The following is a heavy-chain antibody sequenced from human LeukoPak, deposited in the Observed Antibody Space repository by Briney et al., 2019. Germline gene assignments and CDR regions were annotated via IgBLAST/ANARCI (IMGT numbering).Heavy chain of an antibody. V-gene: IGHV3-23*01. CDR3: AKDYYYDSSGFDY. D-gene: IGHD3-22*01. J-gene: IGHJ4*02. CDR2: ISGSGGST. CDR1: GFTFSIYA. Sequence: GGSLRLSCAVSGFTFSIYAMSWVRQAPGKGLEWVSAISGSGGSTYYADSVKGRFTISRDNSKNTLYLQMNSLRAEDTAVYYCAKDYYYDSSGFDYWGQGTLVTVSS.